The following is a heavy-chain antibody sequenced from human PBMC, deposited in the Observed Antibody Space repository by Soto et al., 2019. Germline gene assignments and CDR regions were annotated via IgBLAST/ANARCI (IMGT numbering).Heavy chain of an antibody. J-gene: IGHJ4*02. CDR3: ATGGSGYYNY. D-gene: IGHD3-22*01. Sequence: EVQLMESGGGLVQPGVSLRLSCAASGFTFSTSWMHWVRQAPGRGLFWVARSNGGGTYTTYADSVKGRFTISRDNANNTLYLQMNSLTAEDTAVYYCATGGSGYYNYWGQGTLVTVSS. CDR2: SNGGGTYT. CDR1: GFTFSTSW. V-gene: IGHV3-74*01.